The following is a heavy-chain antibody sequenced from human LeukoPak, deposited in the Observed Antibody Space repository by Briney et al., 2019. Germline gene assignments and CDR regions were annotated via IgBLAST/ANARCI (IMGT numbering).Heavy chain of an antibody. Sequence: SETLSLTCTVSGGSISSSSYYWGWIRQPPGKGLEWIGSIYYSGSTYYNPSLKSRVTISVDTSKNQFSLKLSSVTAADTAVYYCARTIAVAGPDYWGQGTLVTVSS. J-gene: IGHJ4*02. D-gene: IGHD6-19*01. CDR1: GGSISSSSYY. CDR2: IYYSGST. CDR3: ARTIAVAGPDY. V-gene: IGHV4-39*07.